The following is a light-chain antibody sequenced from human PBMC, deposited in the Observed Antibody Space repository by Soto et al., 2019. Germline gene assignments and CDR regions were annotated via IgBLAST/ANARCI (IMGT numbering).Light chain of an antibody. Sequence: QSALTQPPSASGSPGQSVTISCTGTSGDVGAYDYVSWYQQHPGKAPKLIISEVIKRPSGVPDRFSGSKSGNTASLTVSGLQAEDEADYYCSAHAGSIHFYVFGSGTKVTVL. J-gene: IGLJ1*01. CDR2: EVI. V-gene: IGLV2-8*01. CDR3: SAHAGSIHFYV. CDR1: SGDVGAYDY.